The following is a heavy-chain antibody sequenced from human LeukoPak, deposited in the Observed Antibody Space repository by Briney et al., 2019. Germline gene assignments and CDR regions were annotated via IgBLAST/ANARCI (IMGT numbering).Heavy chain of an antibody. J-gene: IGHJ5*02. CDR1: GFTFDIYW. Sequence: GGSLRLSCSASGFTFDIYWMTWVRQAPGRGLEWVANINNDGGEKFYVDSVKGRFTISRDNAHNSLYLHMDSLRADDTAVYYCARDPVPYVENNWFDPWGQGTMVTVSS. CDR2: INNDGGEK. D-gene: IGHD2-2*01. V-gene: IGHV3-7*01. CDR3: ARDPVPYVENNWFDP.